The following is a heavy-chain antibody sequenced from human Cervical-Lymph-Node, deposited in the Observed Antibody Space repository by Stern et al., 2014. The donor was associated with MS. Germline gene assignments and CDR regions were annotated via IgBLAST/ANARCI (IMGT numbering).Heavy chain of an antibody. CDR2: ISSGGNNK. V-gene: IGHV3-30*03. CDR3: SRHSRTGWFDP. Sequence: VPLVESGGGVVQPGASLRLSCVASGLNFSSSGMHWVRQAPGKGLEWGAVISSGGNNKHYADSVKGRFTISRDNSKSTLYLQMNSLRPEDTAVYYCSRHSRTGWFDPWGRGTLVTVSS. CDR1: GLNFSSSG. D-gene: IGHD7-27*01. J-gene: IGHJ5*02.